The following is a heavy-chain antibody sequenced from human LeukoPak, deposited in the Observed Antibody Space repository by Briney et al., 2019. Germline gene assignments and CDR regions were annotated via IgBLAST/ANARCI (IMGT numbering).Heavy chain of an antibody. V-gene: IGHV4-39*01. Sequence: SETLSLTCTVSGCSISSSSYYWGWLRQPPGKGLVWIGGIYYSGSTYYNPSLKSRVTISVDTSKNQFSLKLSSVTAADTAVYYCARPRQQQLVFFDYWGQGTLVTVSS. D-gene: IGHD6-13*01. CDR1: GCSISSSSYY. CDR2: IYYSGST. CDR3: ARPRQQQLVFFDY. J-gene: IGHJ4*02.